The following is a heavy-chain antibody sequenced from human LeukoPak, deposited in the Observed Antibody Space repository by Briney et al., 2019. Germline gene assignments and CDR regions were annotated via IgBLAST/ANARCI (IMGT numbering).Heavy chain of an antibody. D-gene: IGHD2-15*01. V-gene: IGHV4-39*07. CDR3: ARDDGYDAFDI. CDR1: GGSISSNINY. J-gene: IGHJ3*02. Sequence: SETLSLTCTVSGGSISSNINYWGWIRQSPGKGLEWIGSIYYSGSTLYNPSLKSRVTISVDTSNNQLSLQLDSVTAADTAVYYCARDDGYDAFDIWGQGTMVTVSS. CDR2: IYYSGST.